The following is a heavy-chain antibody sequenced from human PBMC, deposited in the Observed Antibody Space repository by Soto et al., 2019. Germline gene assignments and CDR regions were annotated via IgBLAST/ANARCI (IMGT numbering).Heavy chain of an antibody. CDR3: ARTRNRDGDYVFRYYYYVMDV. D-gene: IGHD3-10*02. V-gene: IGHV1-69*13. J-gene: IGHJ6*02. Sequence: SVKVSCKASGGTFSSYAISWVRQAPGQGLEWMGGIIPIFGTANYAQKFQGRVTITADESTSTAYMELSSLRSEDTAVYYCARTRNRDGDYVFRYYYYVMDVWGQGTTVTVSS. CDR2: IIPIFGTA. CDR1: GGTFSSYA.